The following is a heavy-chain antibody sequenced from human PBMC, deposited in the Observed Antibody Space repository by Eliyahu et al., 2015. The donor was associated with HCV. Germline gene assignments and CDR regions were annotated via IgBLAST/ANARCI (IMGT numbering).Heavy chain of an antibody. J-gene: IGHJ4*02. V-gene: IGHV1-2*02. D-gene: IGHD3-16*02. CDR3: ARGGRYDWGSYRYSFLDY. CDR1: GYTFTGYY. Sequence: QVQLVQSGAEVQKPGASVKLSCKASGYTFTGYYLHWVRQAPGQGLEWMGWINPNNGDTNYAQKFKARVTMTRDTSIRTAYMELSSLRFDDRAVYYCARGGRYDWGSYRYSFLDYWGQGTLVTVSS. CDR2: INPNNGDT.